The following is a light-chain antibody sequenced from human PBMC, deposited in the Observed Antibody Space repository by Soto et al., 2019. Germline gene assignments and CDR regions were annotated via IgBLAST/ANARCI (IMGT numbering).Light chain of an antibody. CDR2: DSS. CDR1: QSVSSH. V-gene: IGKV3-15*01. Sequence: EIWMTQSPAILSVSPGESATLSCRASQSVSSHVVWYQQKPGQAPRLLISDSSTRATGIPARFSGSGSGTEFTLTISSLQPDDFATYYCQQYNSYSEAFGQGTKVDIK. J-gene: IGKJ1*01. CDR3: QQYNSYSEA.